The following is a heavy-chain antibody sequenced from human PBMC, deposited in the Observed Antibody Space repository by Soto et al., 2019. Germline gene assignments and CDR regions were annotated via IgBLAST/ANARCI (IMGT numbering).Heavy chain of an antibody. J-gene: IGHJ5*02. CDR1: GITFSSYS. CDR3: ARAADSSGLNWFDP. V-gene: IGHV3-48*01. D-gene: IGHD6-19*01. CDR2: ISSSSSTI. Sequence: PGGSLRLSCAASGITFSSYSMNWVRQAPGKGLEWASYISSSSSTIYYADSVKGRFTISRDNAKNSLYLQMNSLRAEDTAVYYCARAADSSGLNWFDPWGQGTLVTVSS.